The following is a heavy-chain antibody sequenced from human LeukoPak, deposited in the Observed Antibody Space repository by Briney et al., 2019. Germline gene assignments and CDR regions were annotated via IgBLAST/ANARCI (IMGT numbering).Heavy chain of an antibody. V-gene: IGHV6-1*01. J-gene: IGHJ6*02. CDR3: ARAGDKLGYYYYYGIDV. D-gene: IGHD4-23*01. CDR1: GDSVSSNSAA. Sequence: SQTLSLTCAISGDSVSSNSAAWNWIRQSPSRGLEWLGRTYYRSRWINDYAESVKSRITINPDASKNQFSLQLNSVTPEDTAVYYCARAGDKLGYYYYYGIDVWGQGTTVTVSS. CDR2: TYYRSRWIN.